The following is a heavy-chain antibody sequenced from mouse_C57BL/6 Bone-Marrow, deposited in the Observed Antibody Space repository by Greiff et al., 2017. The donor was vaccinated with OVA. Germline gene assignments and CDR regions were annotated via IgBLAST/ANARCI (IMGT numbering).Heavy chain of an antibody. D-gene: IGHD1-1*01. CDR1: GYAFTNYL. V-gene: IGHV1-54*01. J-gene: IGHJ2*01. CDR2: INPGSGGT. CDR3: ARQGSSSPGFDY. Sequence: QVQLQQSGAELVRPGTSVKVSCKASGYAFTNYLIEWVKQRPGQGLEWIGVINPGSGGTNYNEKFKGKATLTADKSSSTAYMQLSSLTSEDSAVYFCARQGSSSPGFDYWGQGTTLTVSS.